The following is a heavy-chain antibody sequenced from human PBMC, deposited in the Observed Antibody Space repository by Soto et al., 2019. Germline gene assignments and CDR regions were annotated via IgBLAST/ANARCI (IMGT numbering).Heavy chain of an antibody. CDR3: MGWLVAGNDHYYGVEV. CDR1: GFTFSSYA. CDR2: ISGSGGST. V-gene: IGHV3-23*01. Sequence: GGSLRLSCAASGFTFSSYAMSWVRQAPGKGLEWVSAISGSGGSTYYADSVKGRFTISRDNSKNTLYLQMNSLRAEDTAVYYCMGWLVAGNDHYYGVEVWGQGTTVTVSS. J-gene: IGHJ6*02. D-gene: IGHD6-19*01.